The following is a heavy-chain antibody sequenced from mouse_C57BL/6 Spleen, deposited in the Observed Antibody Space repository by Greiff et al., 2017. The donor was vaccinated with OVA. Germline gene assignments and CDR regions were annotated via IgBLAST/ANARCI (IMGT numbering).Heavy chain of an antibody. CDR1: GFTFSDYY. CDR2: INYDGSST. J-gene: IGHJ4*01. CDR3: AREGDYYAMDY. V-gene: IGHV5-16*01. Sequence: EVQVVESEGGLVQPGSSMKLSCTASGFTFSDYYMAWVRQAPEKGLEWVANINYDGSSTYYLNSLKSRFIISRDNAKNILYLQMSSLKSEDTATYYCAREGDYYAMDYWGQGTSVTVSS.